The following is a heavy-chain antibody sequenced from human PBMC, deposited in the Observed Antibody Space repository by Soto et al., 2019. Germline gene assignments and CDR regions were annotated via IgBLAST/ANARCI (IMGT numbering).Heavy chain of an antibody. Sequence: GPGPWTTSETLSLTCAVSGGSISSGGYSWSWIRQPPGKGLEWIGYIYHSGSTYYNPSLKSRVTISVDRSKNQFSLKLSSVTAADTAVYYCARGGITILYNWFDPWGQGTLVTVSS. V-gene: IGHV4-30-2*01. J-gene: IGHJ5*02. D-gene: IGHD3-3*01. CDR3: ARGGITILYNWFDP. CDR2: IYHSGST. CDR1: GGSISSGGYS.